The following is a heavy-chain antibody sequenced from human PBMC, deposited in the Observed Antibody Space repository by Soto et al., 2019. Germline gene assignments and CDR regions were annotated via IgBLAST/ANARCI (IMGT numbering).Heavy chain of an antibody. J-gene: IGHJ4*02. Sequence: LRLSCAASGFTFSSYSMNWVRQAPGKGLEWVSSISSSSSYIYYADSVKGRFTISRDNPKNSLYLQVNSLRAEDTAVYYCARDKYGDYVVDYWGQGTLVTVSS. CDR3: ARDKYGDYVVDY. CDR2: ISSSSSYI. V-gene: IGHV3-21*01. D-gene: IGHD4-17*01. CDR1: GFTFSSYS.